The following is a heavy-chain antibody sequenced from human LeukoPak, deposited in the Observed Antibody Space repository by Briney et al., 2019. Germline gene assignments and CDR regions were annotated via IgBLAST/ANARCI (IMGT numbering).Heavy chain of an antibody. Sequence: PGGSLRLSCAASGFTFSSYSMNWVRQAPGKGLEWVSYISSSRSTIYYADSVKGRFTISRDNAKNSLYLQMNSLRADDTAVYYCARCTGDGYNYDYWGQGTLVTVSS. CDR1: GFTFSSYS. CDR3: ARCTGDGYNYDY. V-gene: IGHV3-48*04. J-gene: IGHJ4*02. CDR2: ISSSRSTI. D-gene: IGHD5-24*01.